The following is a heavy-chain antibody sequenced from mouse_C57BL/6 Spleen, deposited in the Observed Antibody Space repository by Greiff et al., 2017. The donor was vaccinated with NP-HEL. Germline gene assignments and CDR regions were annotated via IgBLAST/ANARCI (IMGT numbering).Heavy chain of an antibody. CDR3: ARDIYYGNPYYFDY. Sequence: QVQLKQSGAELARPGASVKMSCKASGYTFTSYTMHWVKQRPGQGLEWIGYINPSSGYTKYNQKFKDKATLTADKSSSTAYMQLSSLTSEDSAVYYCARDIYYGNPYYFDYWGKGTTLTVSS. J-gene: IGHJ2*01. V-gene: IGHV1-4*01. CDR2: INPSSGYT. D-gene: IGHD2-1*01. CDR1: GYTFTSYT.